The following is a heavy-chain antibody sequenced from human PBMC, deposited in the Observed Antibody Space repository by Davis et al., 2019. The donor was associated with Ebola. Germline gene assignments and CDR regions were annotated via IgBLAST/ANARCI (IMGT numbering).Heavy chain of an antibody. CDR2: TYYRSKWYT. Sequence: SQTLSLTCAISGDRVSTNSAAWNWIRQSPSRGLEWLGRTYYRSKWYTDYAVSVKSRITISPDTSKNHFSLQLNSVTLEDTAVYYCARDRKSGSYDVRFDYWGQGTLVTVSS. V-gene: IGHV6-1*01. J-gene: IGHJ4*02. CDR1: GDRVSTNSAA. CDR3: ARDRKSGSYDVRFDY. D-gene: IGHD1-26*01.